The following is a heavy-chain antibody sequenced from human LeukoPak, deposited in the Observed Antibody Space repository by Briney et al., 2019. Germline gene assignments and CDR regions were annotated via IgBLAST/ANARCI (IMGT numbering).Heavy chain of an antibody. CDR2: IYNSGTT. V-gene: IGHV4-39*01. CDR1: GDSISSTSYY. Sequence: PSETLSLTCTVSGDSISSTSYYWDWIRQPPGKGLEWIGSIYNSGTTYYNPSLKSRVTISVDTSKNQFSLKVSSVTAADAAVYYCASRVYGLGSFNYWGQGTLVTVSS. CDR3: ASRVYGLGSFNY. J-gene: IGHJ4*01. D-gene: IGHD3-10*01.